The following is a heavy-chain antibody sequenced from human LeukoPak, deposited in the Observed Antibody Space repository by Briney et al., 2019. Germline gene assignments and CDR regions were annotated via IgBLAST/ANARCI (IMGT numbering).Heavy chain of an antibody. J-gene: IGHJ4*02. CDR3: ARCDIVVVPAATPAYYFDY. D-gene: IGHD2-2*01. Sequence: GESLQISCKGSGYGFTSYWIGWGRPVPGKGLEWMGIIYSGDSDTRYSPSFQGQVTISADKSISTAYLQWSSLKASDTAMYYCARCDIVVVPAATPAYYFDYWGQGTLVTVSS. CDR1: GYGFTSYW. CDR2: IYSGDSDT. V-gene: IGHV5-51*01.